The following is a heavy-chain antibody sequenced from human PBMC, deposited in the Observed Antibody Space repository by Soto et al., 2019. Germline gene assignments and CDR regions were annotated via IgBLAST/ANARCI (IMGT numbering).Heavy chain of an antibody. J-gene: IGHJ6*02. CDR2: IYYSGNT. CDR1: GGSISSYY. Sequence: SETLSLTCTVSGGSISSYYWSWIRQPPGKGLEWIGYIYYSGNTNYNPSLKSRVAVSVDTSKNQFSLKLSSVTAADTAVYYCGRHTTAAGVGDYFYYGVDVWGQGTTVTVSS. CDR3: GRHTTAAGVGDYFYYGVDV. V-gene: IGHV4-59*08. D-gene: IGHD6-25*01.